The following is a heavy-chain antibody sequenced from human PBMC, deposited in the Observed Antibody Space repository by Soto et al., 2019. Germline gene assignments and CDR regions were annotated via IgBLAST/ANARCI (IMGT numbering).Heavy chain of an antibody. D-gene: IGHD3-3*01. CDR1: GYTFTSYY. CDR3: ARGIPYYDFWSGYYTPSTTSFDY. CDR2: INPSGGST. V-gene: IGHV1-46*01. Sequence: GASVKVSCKASGYTFTSYYMHWVRQAPGQGLEWMGIINPSGGSTSYAQKFQGRVTMTRDTSTSTVYMELSSLRSEDTAVYYCARGIPYYDFWSGYYTPSTTSFDYWGQGTLVTVSS. J-gene: IGHJ4*02.